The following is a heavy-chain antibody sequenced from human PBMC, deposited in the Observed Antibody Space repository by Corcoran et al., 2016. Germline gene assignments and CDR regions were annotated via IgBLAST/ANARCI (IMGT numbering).Heavy chain of an antibody. Sequence: QVQLVQSGAEVKKPGASVKVSCKASGYTFTGYYMHWVRQAPGQGLEWMGWINPNSGGTNYAQKFQGRVTMTRDTSISTAYMELNRLRSDDTAVDYWARGPLGYCSSTTCSSNWCDPWGEGTLVTVSS. V-gene: IGHV1-2*02. D-gene: IGHD2-2*01. J-gene: IGHJ5*02. CDR1: GYTFTGYY. CDR3: ARGPLGYCSSTTCSSNWCDP. CDR2: INPNSGGT.